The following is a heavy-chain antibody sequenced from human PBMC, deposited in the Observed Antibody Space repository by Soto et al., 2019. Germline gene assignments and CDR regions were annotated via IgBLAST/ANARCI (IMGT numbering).Heavy chain of an antibody. Sequence: SETLSLTCTVSGGSISSYYWVWIRQPPGKGLEWIGSIYYSGSTYYNPSLKSRVTISVDTSKNQFSLKLSSVTAADTAVYYCASLATRENYFDYWGQGTLVTVSS. J-gene: IGHJ4*02. CDR1: GGSISSYY. CDR3: ASLATRENYFDY. CDR2: IYYSGST. D-gene: IGHD1-26*01. V-gene: IGHV4-39*07.